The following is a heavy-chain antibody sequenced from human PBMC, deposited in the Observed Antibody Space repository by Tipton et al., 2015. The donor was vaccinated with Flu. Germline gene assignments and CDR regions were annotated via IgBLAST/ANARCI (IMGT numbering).Heavy chain of an antibody. CDR1: GFTFSSYA. V-gene: IGHV3-23*01. Sequence: SLRLSCAASGFTFSSYAMSWVRQAPGKGLEWVSTISDSGGSTYYADSVKGRFTISRDNSKNTLFLQMNSLRGEDTAVYSCAKSACYGTGCYRGRLDYWGQGTLVTVSS. CDR3: AKSACYGTGCYRGRLDY. CDR2: ISDSGGST. D-gene: IGHD2-2*01. J-gene: IGHJ4*02.